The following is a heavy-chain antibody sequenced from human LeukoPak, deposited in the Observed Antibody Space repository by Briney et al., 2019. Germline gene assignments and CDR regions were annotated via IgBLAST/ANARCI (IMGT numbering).Heavy chain of an antibody. J-gene: IGHJ4*02. D-gene: IGHD3-22*01. V-gene: IGHV3-23*01. CDR3: TKFRNYYNSSGYY. CDR2: ISGSGGST. Sequence: AGGSLRLFCAASVFIFSSCGMRWVREAPGKGREWVSAISGSGGSTYYADSVKGRLTISRDNSKNTLYLQMNSLRAEDTAVYYCTKFRNYYNSSGYYWGQGTLVTVSS. CDR1: VFIFSSCG.